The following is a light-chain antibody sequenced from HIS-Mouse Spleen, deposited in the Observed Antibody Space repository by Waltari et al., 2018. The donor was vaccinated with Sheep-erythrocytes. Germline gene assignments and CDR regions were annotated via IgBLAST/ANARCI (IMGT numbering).Light chain of an antibody. CDR2: DVS. Sequence: QSALTQPRSVSGSPGQSVTISCTGTSSDVGGYHYGSWYQQHPGQAPKLMIYDVSKRPSGVPDRFSGSKSGNTASLTISGLQAEDEADYYCCSYAGSYNHVFATGTKVTVL. CDR1: SSDVGGYHY. CDR3: CSYAGSYNHV. V-gene: IGLV2-11*01. J-gene: IGLJ1*01.